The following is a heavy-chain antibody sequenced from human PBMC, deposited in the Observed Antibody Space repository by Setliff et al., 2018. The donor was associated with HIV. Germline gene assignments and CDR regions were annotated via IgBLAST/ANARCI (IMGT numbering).Heavy chain of an antibody. V-gene: IGHV3-23*01. CDR3: AKDLDIVAVISDY. D-gene: IGHD2-15*01. Sequence: GGSLRLSCAASGFTFSSYASGWVRQAPGKGLEWVSAISGSGGSTYYADSVKGRFTISSDNSKNTLYLQMNSLRAEDTAVYYCAKDLDIVAVISDYWGLGTLVTVSS. CDR1: GFTFSSYA. CDR2: ISGSGGST. J-gene: IGHJ4*02.